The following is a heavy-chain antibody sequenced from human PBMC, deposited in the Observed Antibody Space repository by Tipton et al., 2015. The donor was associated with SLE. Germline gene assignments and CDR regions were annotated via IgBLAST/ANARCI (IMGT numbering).Heavy chain of an antibody. CDR3: ARDQTYTAMAYGLDV. D-gene: IGHD5-18*01. J-gene: IGHJ6*02. CDR1: GFSLSSYG. CDR2: ISYNGSEN. Sequence: SLRLSCTASGFSLSSYGMTWVRQAPGKGLEWLALISYNGSENYYTDSVKGRFTISRDNSKNTLYLEMNSLRVEDTAVYSCARDQTYTAMAYGLDVWGQGTTVSVSS. V-gene: IGHV3-30*03.